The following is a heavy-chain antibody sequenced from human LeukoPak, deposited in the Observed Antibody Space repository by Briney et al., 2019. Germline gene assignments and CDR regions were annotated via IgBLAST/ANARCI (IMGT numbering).Heavy chain of an antibody. CDR1: GFNVGSKH. Sequence: GASLRLSCAASGFNVGSKHMNWVRQAPGKGLEWVSGIYPGGDSYYADSLKGRFITSRDISKNTVFLQMNSLRDEDTAVYYCARLNFGDDYWGQGALVTVSS. CDR2: IYPGGDS. CDR3: ARLNFGDDY. V-gene: IGHV3-53*01. J-gene: IGHJ4*02. D-gene: IGHD4-17*01.